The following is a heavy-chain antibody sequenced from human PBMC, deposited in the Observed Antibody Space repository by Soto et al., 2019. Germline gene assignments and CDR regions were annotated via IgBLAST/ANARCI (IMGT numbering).Heavy chain of an antibody. V-gene: IGHV1-46*01. CDR3: PRVRCSGSEIQN. Sequence: QVQLVQSGAEMKRPGASVILSCKASGYIFTTYSIHWVRQTAGQGLEWMAKVDPRDGSTGYAQKFRWGVSMAWESSRGTVTMEVRKLTPDDTATYSCPRVRCSGSEIQNWGHG. CDR1: GYIFTTYS. D-gene: IGHD6-25*01. CDR2: VDPRDGST. J-gene: IGHJ1*01.